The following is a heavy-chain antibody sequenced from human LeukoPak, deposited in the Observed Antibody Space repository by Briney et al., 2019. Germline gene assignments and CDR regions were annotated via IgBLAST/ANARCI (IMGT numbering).Heavy chain of an antibody. CDR2: VYYTGST. CDR3: AREESRSSSLNWFDP. D-gene: IGHD6-6*01. J-gene: IGHJ5*02. Sequence: PSETLSLTCTVSGGSISTYYWSWMRQPPGKGLEWIGYVYYTGSTNYNPSLKSRLTISVDTSKNQSSLKLSSVAAADTAVYYCAREESRSSSLNWFDPWGQGTLVTVSS. CDR1: GGSISTYY. V-gene: IGHV4-59*01.